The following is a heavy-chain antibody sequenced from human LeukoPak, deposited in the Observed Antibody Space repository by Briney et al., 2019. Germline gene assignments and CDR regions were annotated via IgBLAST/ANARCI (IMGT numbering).Heavy chain of an antibody. V-gene: IGHV3-23*01. Sequence: PGGSLRLSCAASGFTFSSYWMSWVRQAPGKGLEWVLGISGSGGSTYDADSVKGRFTISRDNSKNTLYLQMNSLRAEDTAVYYCAKGVLSNQNFDYWGQGTLVTVSS. J-gene: IGHJ4*02. D-gene: IGHD2-2*01. CDR2: ISGSGGST. CDR3: AKGVLSNQNFDY. CDR1: GFTFSSYW.